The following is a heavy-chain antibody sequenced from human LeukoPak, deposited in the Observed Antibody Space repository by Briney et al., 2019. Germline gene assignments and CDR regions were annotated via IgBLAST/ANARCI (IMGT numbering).Heavy chain of an antibody. D-gene: IGHD3-10*01. CDR2: IYTSGST. Sequence: SETLSLTCTVSGGSISSGSYYWSWIRQPAGKGLEWIGRIYTSGSTNYNPSLKSRVTISVDMSKNQFSLKLSSVTAADTAVYYCARDLGVRGVREFDYWGQGTLVTVSS. CDR3: ARDLGVRGVREFDY. V-gene: IGHV4-61*02. CDR1: GGSISSGSYY. J-gene: IGHJ4*02.